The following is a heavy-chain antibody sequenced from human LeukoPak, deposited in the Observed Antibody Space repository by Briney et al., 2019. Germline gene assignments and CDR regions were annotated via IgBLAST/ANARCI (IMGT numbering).Heavy chain of an antibody. V-gene: IGHV5-51*01. CDR2: IYPGDSDT. CDR1: GYTFTNCW. D-gene: IGHD3-10*01. CDR3: ARRGSIDAFDV. Sequence: GESLKISCKGSGYTFTNCWIGWVRQMSGKGLEWMGIIYPGDSDTAYSPSFQGQVSISADMSVSTAYLQWSGLEASDTAIYYCARRGSIDAFDVWGQGTMITVSS. J-gene: IGHJ3*01.